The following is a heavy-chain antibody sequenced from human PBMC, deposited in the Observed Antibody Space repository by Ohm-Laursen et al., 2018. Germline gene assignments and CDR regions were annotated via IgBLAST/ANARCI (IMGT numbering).Heavy chain of an antibody. CDR1: GGTFSSYA. CDR2: IIPIFGTA. Sequence: GASVKVSCNASGGTFSSYAISWVRQAPGQGLEWMGGIIPIFGTANYAQKFQGRVTITADKSTSTAYMELSSLRSEDTAVYYCARDSGVTTTVTYGMDVWGQGTTVTVSS. D-gene: IGHD4-11*01. J-gene: IGHJ6*02. V-gene: IGHV1-69*06. CDR3: ARDSGVTTTVTYGMDV.